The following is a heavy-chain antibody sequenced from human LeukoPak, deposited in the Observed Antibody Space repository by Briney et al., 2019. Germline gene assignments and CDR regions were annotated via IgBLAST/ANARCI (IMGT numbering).Heavy chain of an antibody. CDR1: GFTFSSYA. CDR3: ARDLRGSGWLTY. D-gene: IGHD6-19*01. Sequence: PGGSLRLSCAASGFTFSSYAMSWVRQAPGKGLEWVSSISSSSSYIYYADSVKGRFTISRDNAKNSLYLQMNSLRAEDTAVYYCARDLRGSGWLTYWGQGTLVTVSS. V-gene: IGHV3-21*01. CDR2: ISSSSSYI. J-gene: IGHJ4*02.